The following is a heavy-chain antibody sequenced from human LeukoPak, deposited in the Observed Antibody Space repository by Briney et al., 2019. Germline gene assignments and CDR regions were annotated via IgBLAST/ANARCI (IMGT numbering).Heavy chain of an antibody. J-gene: IGHJ4*02. Sequence: GRSLRLSCAASGFTFSSYSMNWVRQAPGKGLEWVSSISSSSYIYYADSVKGRFTISRDNAKNSLYLQMNSLRAEDTAVYYCARGPRGYDILTGYEEVDYWGQGTLVTVSS. V-gene: IGHV3-21*01. CDR3: ARGPRGYDILTGYEEVDY. CDR2: ISSSSYI. CDR1: GFTFSSYS. D-gene: IGHD3-9*01.